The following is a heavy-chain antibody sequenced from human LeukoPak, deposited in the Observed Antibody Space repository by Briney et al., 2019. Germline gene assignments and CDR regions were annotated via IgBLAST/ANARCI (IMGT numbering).Heavy chain of an antibody. J-gene: IGHJ6*03. CDR1: GYTFTSYD. V-gene: IGHV1-8*01. D-gene: IGHD6-6*01. CDR2: MNPNSGNT. Sequence: ASVKVSCKASGYTFTSYDINWVRQATGQGLEWMGWMNPNSGNTGYAQKFQGRVTMTRNTSISTAYMELSSLRSEDTAVYYCARGHGRGQLVGLFRKYYYYMDVWGTGNTVTVSS. CDR3: ARGHGRGQLVGLFRKYYYYMDV.